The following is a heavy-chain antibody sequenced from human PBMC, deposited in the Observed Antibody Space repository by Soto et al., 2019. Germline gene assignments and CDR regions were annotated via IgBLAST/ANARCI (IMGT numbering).Heavy chain of an antibody. V-gene: IGHV6-1*01. J-gene: IGHJ4*02. Sequence: SPTLSLTCAISGDSVSGNSAAWNWIRQSPSRGLEWLGRTYYRSRWYNDYAVSVKSRITVTPDTSKNQFSLHLNSVTPEDTAVYCCAREFPYYVSSDSYLDYWGQGALVTVSA. D-gene: IGHD3-16*01. CDR1: GDSVSGNSAA. CDR2: TYYRSRWYN. CDR3: AREFPYYVSSDSYLDY.